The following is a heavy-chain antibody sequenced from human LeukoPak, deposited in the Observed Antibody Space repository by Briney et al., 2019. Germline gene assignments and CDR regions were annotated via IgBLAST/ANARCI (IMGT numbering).Heavy chain of an antibody. CDR1: GASITTYY. Sequence: SETLSLTCTVFGASITTYYWSWIRQPPGKGLEWIGSIYYSGSTIYSPSLKSRVTMSVDKSESQFSLRLTSVTAADTAVYYCARELGISAFDIWGQGTMVTVSS. D-gene: IGHD7-27*01. V-gene: IGHV4-59*01. CDR3: ARELGISAFDI. CDR2: IYYSGST. J-gene: IGHJ3*02.